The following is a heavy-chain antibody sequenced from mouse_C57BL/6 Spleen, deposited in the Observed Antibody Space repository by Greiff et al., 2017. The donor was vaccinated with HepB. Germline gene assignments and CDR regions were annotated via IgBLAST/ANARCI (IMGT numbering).Heavy chain of an antibody. CDR2: ISYDGSN. Sequence: ESGPGLVKPSQSLSLTCSVTGYSITSGYYWNWIRQFPGNKLEWMGYISYDGSNNYNPSLKNRISITRDTSKNQFFLKLNSVTTEDTATYYCAREGLGSNYWFAYWGQGTLVTVSA. CDR1: GYSITSGYY. CDR3: AREGLGSNYWFAY. V-gene: IGHV3-6*01. J-gene: IGHJ3*01. D-gene: IGHD2-5*01.